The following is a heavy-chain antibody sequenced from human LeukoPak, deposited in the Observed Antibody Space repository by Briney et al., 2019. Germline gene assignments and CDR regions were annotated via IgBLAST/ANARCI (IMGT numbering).Heavy chain of an antibody. V-gene: IGHV4-61*02. J-gene: IGHJ3*02. CDR2: IYTSGST. Sequence: SQTLSLTCTVSGGSVSSGTYYWSWIRQPPGKGLVWIGRIYTSGSTNYNPSLKSRITISIDTSKNQFSLKLSSVTAADTAVYYCARDSGSGWFYEAFDIWGQGTIVIVSS. D-gene: IGHD6-19*01. CDR3: ARDSGSGWFYEAFDI. CDR1: GGSVSSGTYY.